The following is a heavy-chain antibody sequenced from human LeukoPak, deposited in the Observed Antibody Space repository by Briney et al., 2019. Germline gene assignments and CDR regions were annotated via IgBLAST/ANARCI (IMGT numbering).Heavy chain of an antibody. Sequence: GASVKVSCKASGYTFTNYAIHWVRQAPGQRLEWMGWINAGNGNTRYSQKFQGRVTITKDTSASTAYMELGSLRSEDTAVYYCARGILWFGELSSLGYWGQGTLVTVSS. CDR1: GYTFTNYA. CDR2: INAGNGNT. D-gene: IGHD3-10*01. J-gene: IGHJ4*02. V-gene: IGHV1-3*01. CDR3: ARGILWFGELSSLGY.